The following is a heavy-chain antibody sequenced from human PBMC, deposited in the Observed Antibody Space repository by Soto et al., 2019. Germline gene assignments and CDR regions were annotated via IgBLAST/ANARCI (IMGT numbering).Heavy chain of an antibody. CDR3: VRQNTWIQLGPHCDY. D-gene: IGHD5-18*01. J-gene: IGHJ4*02. CDR1: GYNFTSHW. CDR2: IYPGDSDI. V-gene: IGHV5-51*01. Sequence: PGESLKISCKASGYNFTSHWIGWVRQMPGKGLEWMGIIYPGDSDIRYSPSFQGQVTISADKSITTAYLQWSGLKASDTAIYYCVRQNTWIQLGPHCDYWGQGILVTVSS.